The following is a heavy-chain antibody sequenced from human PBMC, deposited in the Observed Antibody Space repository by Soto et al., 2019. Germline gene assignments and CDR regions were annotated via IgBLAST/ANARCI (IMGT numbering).Heavy chain of an antibody. CDR2: IWYDGSEK. J-gene: IGHJ6*02. CDR3: ARDGQQQAPYALDV. V-gene: IGHV3-33*01. D-gene: IGHD6-13*01. Sequence: QVQLVESGRGVVQPGRSLRLSCAASGFTFNHNAMHWVRQAAGKGLEWVAQIWYDGSEKYYTDSVKGRFTISRDNFKNTVFLQMDSLRVEDTAVYYCARDGQQQAPYALDVWGQGTTVIVSS. CDR1: GFTFNHNA.